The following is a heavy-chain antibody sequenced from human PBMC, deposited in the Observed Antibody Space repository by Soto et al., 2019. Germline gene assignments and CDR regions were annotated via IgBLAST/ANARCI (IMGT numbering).Heavy chain of an antibody. Sequence: GGSLRLSCAASGFTFSSCSMNWVRQAPGKGLEWVSYISSSSSTIYYADSVKGRFTISRDNAKNSLYLQMHSLRDGDTAVYYCARVKVVTATDFWGQGTLVTAPQ. J-gene: IGHJ4*02. CDR3: ARVKVVTATDF. CDR1: GFTFSSCS. D-gene: IGHD2-21*02. V-gene: IGHV3-48*02. CDR2: ISSSSSTI.